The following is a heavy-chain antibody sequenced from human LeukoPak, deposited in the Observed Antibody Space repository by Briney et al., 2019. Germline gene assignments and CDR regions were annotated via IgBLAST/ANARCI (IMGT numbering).Heavy chain of an antibody. D-gene: IGHD1-7*01. Sequence: GGSLRLSCAASGFTFSNYWMHWVRQAPGKGLVWVSRINPDGSTINYADSVKGRFTISRGNAKNTLYLQMNSLRAEDTAVYYCATAGNYRFDYWGQGTLVTVSS. CDR2: INPDGSTI. V-gene: IGHV3-74*01. CDR3: ATAGNYRFDY. J-gene: IGHJ4*02. CDR1: GFTFSNYW.